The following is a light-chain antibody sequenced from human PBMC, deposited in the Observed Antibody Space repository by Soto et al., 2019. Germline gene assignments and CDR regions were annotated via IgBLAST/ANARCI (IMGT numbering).Light chain of an antibody. CDR1: QTISSW. J-gene: IGKJ1*01. CDR3: QHYKMYSPWT. Sequence: IWMTESLSTLSRQVGDSVTITCRASQTISSWLAWYQQKPGKAPKLLIYDASSLESGVPSRFSGSGSGTEFTLTISSLQPDDFATYYCQHYKMYSPWTLGQGTKV. CDR2: DAS. V-gene: IGKV1-5*01.